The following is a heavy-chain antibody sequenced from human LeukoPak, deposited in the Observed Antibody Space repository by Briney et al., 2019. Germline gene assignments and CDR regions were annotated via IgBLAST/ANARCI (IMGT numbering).Heavy chain of an antibody. CDR3: ARQIAAAATTAGDY. CDR2: IYPGDSVT. CDR1: GYSFTSYW. Sequence: GESLKISCKGAGYSFTSYWIGWVRQMPGKGLEWMGIIYPGDSVTRYSPSFQGQVTISADKSISTAYLQWSSLKASDTAMYYCARQIAAAATTAGDYWGQGTLVTVYS. D-gene: IGHD6-13*01. J-gene: IGHJ4*02. V-gene: IGHV5-51*01.